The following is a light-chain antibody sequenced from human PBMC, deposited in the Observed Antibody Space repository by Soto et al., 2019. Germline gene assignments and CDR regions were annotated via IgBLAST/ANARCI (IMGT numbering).Light chain of an antibody. CDR2: AAS. Sequence: DIQMTQSPSSLSASVGDRVTITCRASQGISNYLAWYQQKPGKVPKLLIYAASTLQSGVPSRFSGSGSGTDFTLTISSLQPDDFATYYCQQYNNWYTFGQGTKLEIK. J-gene: IGKJ2*01. V-gene: IGKV1-27*01. CDR1: QGISNY. CDR3: QQYNNWYT.